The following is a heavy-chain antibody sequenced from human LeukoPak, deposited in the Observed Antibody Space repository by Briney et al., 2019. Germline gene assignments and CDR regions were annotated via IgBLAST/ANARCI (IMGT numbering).Heavy chain of an antibody. CDR2: IKSKTDGGIT. CDR1: GFTFSNAW. V-gene: IGHV3-15*01. CDR3: STVTNY. D-gene: IGHD1-14*01. Sequence: PGGSLRLSCAASGFTFSNAWMSWVRQAPGKGLEWVGRIKSKTDGGITDYAAPVKGRFTISRDDSKNTLYLQMNSLKTEDTAVYYCSTVTNYWGQGTLVTVSS. J-gene: IGHJ4*02.